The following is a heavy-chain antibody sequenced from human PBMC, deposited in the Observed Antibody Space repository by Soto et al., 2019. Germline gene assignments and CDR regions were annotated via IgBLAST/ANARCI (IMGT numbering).Heavy chain of an antibody. CDR1: GFTFSSYS. CDR3: ASHTGRDTALWIDY. Sequence: GGSLRLSCAASGFTFSSYSMNWVRQAPGKGLEWVSYISSSSSTIYYADSVKGRFTISRDNAKNSLYLQMNSLRAEDTAVYYCASHTGRDTALWIDYWGQGTLVTVSS. D-gene: IGHD5-18*01. J-gene: IGHJ4*02. V-gene: IGHV3-48*01. CDR2: ISSSSSTI.